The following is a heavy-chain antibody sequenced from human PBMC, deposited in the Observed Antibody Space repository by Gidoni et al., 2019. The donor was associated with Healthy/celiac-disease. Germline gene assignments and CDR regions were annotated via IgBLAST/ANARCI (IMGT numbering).Heavy chain of an antibody. V-gene: IGHV4-31*03. Sequence: QVQLQESGPGLVKPSQTLSLTCTVSGGSISSGGYYWSWIRQHPGKGLEWIGYIYYSGSTYYNPSLKSRVTISVDTSKNQFSLKLSSVTAADTAVYYCARETYYDFWSGYRYYYYGMDVWGQGTTVTVSS. J-gene: IGHJ6*02. CDR2: IYYSGST. CDR3: ARETYYDFWSGYRYYYYGMDV. CDR1: GGSISSGGYY. D-gene: IGHD3-3*01.